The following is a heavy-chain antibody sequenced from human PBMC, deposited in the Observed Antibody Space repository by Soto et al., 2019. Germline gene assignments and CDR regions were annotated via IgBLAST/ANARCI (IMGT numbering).Heavy chain of an antibody. CDR2: IYWNDDK. D-gene: IGHD3-22*01. Sequence: SGPTLVNPTQTLTLTCTFSGFSLSTSGVGVGWIRQPPGKALEWLALIYWNDDKRYSPSLKSRLTITKDTSKNQVVLTMTNMDPVDTATYYCAHRRYYYDSSGYYRPDYYYYGMDVWGQGTTVTVSS. CDR1: GFSLSTSGVG. CDR3: AHRRYYYDSSGYYRPDYYYYGMDV. J-gene: IGHJ6*02. V-gene: IGHV2-5*01.